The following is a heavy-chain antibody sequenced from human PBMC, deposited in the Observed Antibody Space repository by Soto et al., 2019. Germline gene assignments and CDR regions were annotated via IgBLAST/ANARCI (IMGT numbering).Heavy chain of an antibody. D-gene: IGHD5-18*01. V-gene: IGHV3-64D*08. CDR3: VTASTDTAMVY. Sequence: GGSLRLSCSASGFTFSSYAMHWVRQAPGKGLEYVSAISSNGGSTYYADSVKGRFTISRDNYKNTLYLQMSSLRAEDTAVYYCVTASTDTAMVYWGQGTLVTVSS. CDR1: GFTFSSYA. J-gene: IGHJ4*02. CDR2: ISSNGGST.